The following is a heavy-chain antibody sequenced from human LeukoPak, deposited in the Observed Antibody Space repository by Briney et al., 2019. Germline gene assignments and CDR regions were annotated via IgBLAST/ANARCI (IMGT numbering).Heavy chain of an antibody. J-gene: IGHJ5*02. CDR2: IYSGGST. V-gene: IGHV3-66*01. Sequence: PGGSLRLSCAASGFTFSSYAMSWVRQAPGKGLEWVSVIYSGGSTYYADSVKGRFTISRDNSKNTLYLQMNSLRAEDTAVYYCARASGPLGWFDPWGQGTLVTVSS. CDR3: ARASGPLGWFDP. CDR1: GFTFSSYA. D-gene: IGHD3-16*01.